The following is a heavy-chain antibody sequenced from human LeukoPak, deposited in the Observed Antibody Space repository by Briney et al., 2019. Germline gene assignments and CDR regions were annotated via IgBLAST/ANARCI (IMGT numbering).Heavy chain of an antibody. D-gene: IGHD6-13*01. CDR3: ARGSSSWYSEGYFQH. V-gene: IGHV1-69*13. CDR2: IILIFGTA. J-gene: IGHJ1*01. Sequence: SVKVSCKASGGTFSSYAISWVRQAPGQGLEWMGGIILIFGTANYAQKFQGRVTITADESTSTAYMELSSLRSEDTAVYYCARGSSSWYSEGYFQHWGQGTLVTVSS. CDR1: GGTFSSYA.